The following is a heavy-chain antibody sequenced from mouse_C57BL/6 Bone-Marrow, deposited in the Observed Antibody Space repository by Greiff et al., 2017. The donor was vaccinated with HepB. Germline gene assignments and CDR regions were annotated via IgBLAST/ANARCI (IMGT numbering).Heavy chain of an antibody. Sequence: QVHVKQPGTELVKPGASVKLSCKASGYTFTSYWMHWVKQRPGQGLEWIGNINPSNGGTNYNEKFKSKATLTVDKSSSTAYMQLSSLTSEDSAVYYCARMMVKGVYYYAMDYWGQGTSVTVSS. D-gene: IGHD2-3*01. CDR2: INPSNGGT. CDR3: ARMMVKGVYYYAMDY. CDR1: GYTFTSYW. J-gene: IGHJ4*01. V-gene: IGHV1-53*01.